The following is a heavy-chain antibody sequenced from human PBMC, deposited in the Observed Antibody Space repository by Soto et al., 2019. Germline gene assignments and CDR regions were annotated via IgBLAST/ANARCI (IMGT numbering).Heavy chain of an antibody. CDR1: GYSFTSYW. CDR2: IYPGDSDT. Sequence: GESLKISCKGSGYSFTSYWIGWVRQMPGKGLEWMGIIYPGDSDTRYSPSFEGQVTIPADKSISTAYLQWRSLEASATAMYYCSRSRSANQGRTAMVTSGYFDYWGQGTLVTVSS. J-gene: IGHJ4*02. V-gene: IGHV5-51*01. D-gene: IGHD5-18*01. CDR3: SRSRSANQGRTAMVTSGYFDY.